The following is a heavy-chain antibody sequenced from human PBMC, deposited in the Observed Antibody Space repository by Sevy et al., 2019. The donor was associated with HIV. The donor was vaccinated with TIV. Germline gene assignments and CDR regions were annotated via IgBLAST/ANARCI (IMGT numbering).Heavy chain of an antibody. CDR2: IYYSGSR. CDR1: GDSISSYF. V-gene: IGHV4-59*01. Sequence: SETLSLTCNVSGDSISSYFWSWFRQPPGKGLEWIGYIYYSGSREYNPSLRSRVTISIDPSKKYLSMKLTSVTAADTAVYYCARDSAVVPRALVYWGQGTLVTVSS. J-gene: IGHJ4*02. D-gene: IGHD2-15*01. CDR3: ARDSAVVPRALVY.